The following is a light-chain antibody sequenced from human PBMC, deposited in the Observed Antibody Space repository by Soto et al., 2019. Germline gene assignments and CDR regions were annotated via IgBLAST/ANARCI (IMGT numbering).Light chain of an antibody. CDR2: DAT. J-gene: IGKJ4*01. CDR1: QSVSSY. V-gene: IGKV3-11*01. Sequence: EIVLTQYTATLSLSPGQRATLSCRASQSVSSYLAWYQQKRGQAPRLLIYDATDRATDTPARFSGSGAGTVVTLTISSLDPEDFAVYYCQQRSNWPPTFGGGTKGEIK. CDR3: QQRSNWPPT.